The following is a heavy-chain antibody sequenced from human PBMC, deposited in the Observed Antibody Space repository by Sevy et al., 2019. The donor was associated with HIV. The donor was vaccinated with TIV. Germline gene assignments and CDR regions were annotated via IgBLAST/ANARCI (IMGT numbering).Heavy chain of an antibody. CDR2: ISSSSSYI. CDR1: GFTFSSYS. Sequence: GGSLRLSCAASGFTFSSYSMNWVRQAPGKGLEWVSSISSSSSYIYYADSVKGRFTISRDNAKNSLYLQMNSLRAEDTAVYYCARDRGCSSTSCHYYYGMDVWGQGTTFTVSS. D-gene: IGHD2-2*01. V-gene: IGHV3-21*01. CDR3: ARDRGCSSTSCHYYYGMDV. J-gene: IGHJ6*02.